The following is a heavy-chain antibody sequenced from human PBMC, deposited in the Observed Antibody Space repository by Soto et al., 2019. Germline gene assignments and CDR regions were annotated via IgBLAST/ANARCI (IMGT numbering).Heavy chain of an antibody. CDR1: SGSISSSNW. CDR2: IYHSGST. D-gene: IGHD3-10*01. V-gene: IGHV4-4*02. CDR3: ARDRNYGSGSYSYFDY. Sequence: QVQLQESGPGLVKPSGTLSLTCAVSSGSISSSNWWSWVRRPPGKGLEWIGEIYHSGSTNYNPSLKSRVTISVDKSKNQFSLKLSSVTAADTAVYYCARDRNYGSGSYSYFDYWGQGTLVTVSS. J-gene: IGHJ4*02.